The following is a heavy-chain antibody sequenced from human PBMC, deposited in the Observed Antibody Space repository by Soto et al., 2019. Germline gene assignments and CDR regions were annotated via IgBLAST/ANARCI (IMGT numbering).Heavy chain of an antibody. CDR2: INPNSGGT. V-gene: IGHV1-2*04. Sequence: GASVKVSCKASGYTFTGYYMHWVRQAPGQGLEWMGWINPNSGGTNYAQKFQGWVTMTRDTSISTAYMELSRLRSDDTAVYYCARDPGPLTYVDTAMADYYYYYYGMDVWGQGTTVTVSS. D-gene: IGHD5-18*01. CDR3: ARDPGPLTYVDTAMADYYYYYYGMDV. CDR1: GYTFTGYY. J-gene: IGHJ6*02.